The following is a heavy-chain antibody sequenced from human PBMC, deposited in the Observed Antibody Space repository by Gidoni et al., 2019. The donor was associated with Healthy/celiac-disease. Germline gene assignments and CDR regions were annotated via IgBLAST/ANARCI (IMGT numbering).Heavy chain of an antibody. CDR3: ARSRAFIAVAGGGWFDP. J-gene: IGHJ5*02. CDR1: GFTFSSYW. V-gene: IGHV3-7*01. CDR2: IKQDGSEK. D-gene: IGHD6-19*01. Sequence: EVQLVESGGGLVQPGGSLRLSCAASGFTFSSYWMSWVRQAPGKGLEWVANIKQDGSEKYYVDSVKGRFTISRDNAKNSLYLQMNSLRAEDTAVYYCARSRAFIAVAGGGWFDPWGQGTLVTVSS.